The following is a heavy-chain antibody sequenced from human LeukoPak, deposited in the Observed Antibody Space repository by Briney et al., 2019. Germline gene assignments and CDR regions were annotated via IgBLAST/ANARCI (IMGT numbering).Heavy chain of an antibody. CDR3: ARVGSSSGSFYRDDAFDI. V-gene: IGHV4-59*01. CDR2: IYYSGST. J-gene: IGHJ3*02. D-gene: IGHD1-26*01. Sequence: PSETLSLTCTVSGGSISSYYWSWIRQPPGKGLEWIGYIYYSGSTDYNPSLKSRVTISVDTSKNQFSLKLSSVTAADTAVYYCARVGSSSGSFYRDDAFDIWGQGTMVTVSS. CDR1: GGSISSYY.